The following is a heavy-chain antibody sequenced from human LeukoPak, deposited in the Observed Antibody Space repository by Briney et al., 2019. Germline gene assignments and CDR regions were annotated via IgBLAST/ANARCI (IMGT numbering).Heavy chain of an antibody. V-gene: IGHV3-33*01. J-gene: IGHJ4*02. CDR2: IWFGGSNI. CDR1: GFNFSSYG. CDR3: ARDSLPMAVTGPFDH. D-gene: IGHD6-19*01. Sequence: GGSLRLSCAASGFNFSSYGMHWVRQAPGKGLEWVTSIWFGGSNIHHADSVKDRVIISRDNSKRALYLQMNGLRVEDTAIYYCARDSLPMAVTGPFDHWGQGALVTVSS.